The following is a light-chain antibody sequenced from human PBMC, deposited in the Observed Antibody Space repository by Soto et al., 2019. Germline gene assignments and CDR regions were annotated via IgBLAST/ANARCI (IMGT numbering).Light chain of an antibody. CDR1: QSVSSN. Sequence: EIVMTQSPATLSVSPGERATLSCRASQSVSSNLAWYQHKPGQAPRLLIYGASTRATDIPARFSGSGSGTEFTLTISSLQSEDFAVYYCQQYNNWPRTFGQWTKLEIK. V-gene: IGKV3-15*01. CDR2: GAS. CDR3: QQYNNWPRT. J-gene: IGKJ2*01.